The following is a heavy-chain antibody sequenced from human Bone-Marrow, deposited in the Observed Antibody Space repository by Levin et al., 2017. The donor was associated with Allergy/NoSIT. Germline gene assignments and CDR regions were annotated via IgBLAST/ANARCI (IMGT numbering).Heavy chain of an antibody. CDR1: GFASSTYA. Sequence: PGGSLRLSCAASGFASSTYAMSWVRQAPGKGLEWVSGISGSGGSTFYADSVKGRFTISRDNPKNTVYLQMDSLRGEDTAVYYCARDLRGWYCTNGLCVTDCWGQGTLVTVSS. CDR2: ISGSGGST. D-gene: IGHD2-8*01. V-gene: IGHV3-23*01. J-gene: IGHJ4*02. CDR3: ARDLRGWYCTNGLCVTDC.